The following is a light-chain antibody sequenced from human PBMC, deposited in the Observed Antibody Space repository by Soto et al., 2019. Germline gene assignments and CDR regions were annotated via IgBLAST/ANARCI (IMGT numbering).Light chain of an antibody. Sequence: DIQMTQSPSSLSASVGARVTITCRASQSISSYLNWFQQKPGKAPKVMIYAASSLQSGVPSRFSGRGSGTDFTLTVSSLQPEDFVTYYCQQGYSTPITFGQGTRLEIK. CDR1: QSISSY. CDR2: AAS. CDR3: QQGYSTPIT. J-gene: IGKJ5*01. V-gene: IGKV1-39*01.